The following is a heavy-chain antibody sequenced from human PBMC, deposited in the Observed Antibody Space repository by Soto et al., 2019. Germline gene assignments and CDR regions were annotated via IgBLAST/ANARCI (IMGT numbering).Heavy chain of an antibody. V-gene: IGHV1-18*01. CDR2: ISAHNGNT. CDR3: ARGRYGDY. CDR1: GYAFTTYG. Sequence: QVHLVQSGAEVKKPGASVKVSCQGSGYAFTTYGITWVRQAPGQGLEWMGWISAHNGNTNYAQKLQGRVTVTRATPTSTAYMELRSLRYDETAVYYCARGRYGDYGGQGALVTVSS. D-gene: IGHD1-1*01. J-gene: IGHJ4*02.